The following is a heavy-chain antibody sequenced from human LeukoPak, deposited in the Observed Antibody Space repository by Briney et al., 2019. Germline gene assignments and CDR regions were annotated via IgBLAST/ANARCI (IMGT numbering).Heavy chain of an antibody. CDR3: ARLTGRSKEDAFDI. J-gene: IGHJ3*02. D-gene: IGHD7-27*01. V-gene: IGHV1-3*01. Sequence: GASVKVSCKASGYTFTSYAMHWVRQAPGQRLEWMGWINAGNGNTKYSQKFQGRVTITRDTSASTAYMELSSLRSEDTAVYYCARLTGRSKEDAFDIWGQGTMVTVSS. CDR2: INAGNGNT. CDR1: GYTFTSYA.